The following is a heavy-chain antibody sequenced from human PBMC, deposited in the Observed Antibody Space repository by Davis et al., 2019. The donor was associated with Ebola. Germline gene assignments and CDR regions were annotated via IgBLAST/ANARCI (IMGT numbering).Heavy chain of an antibody. CDR1: GFTFSDYW. Sequence: GESLKISCAASGFTFSDYWMTWVRQAPEKGLECVAYINPDGRERHYVDSVKARFTISRDNSKNTLYLQMNSLRAEDTAVYYCAKVPVLHYDILTGYYDYYYMDVWGKGTTVTVSS. V-gene: IGHV3-7*01. D-gene: IGHD3-9*01. CDR2: INPDGRER. CDR3: AKVPVLHYDILTGYYDYYYMDV. J-gene: IGHJ6*03.